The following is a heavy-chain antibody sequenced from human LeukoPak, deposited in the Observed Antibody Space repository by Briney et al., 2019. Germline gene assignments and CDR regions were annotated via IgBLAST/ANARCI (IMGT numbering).Heavy chain of an antibody. CDR3: AKWGDFDVLTGYYVPDF. CDR1: GFTFSNYA. V-gene: IGHV3-23*01. J-gene: IGHJ4*02. CDR2: ITGSGGNT. D-gene: IGHD3-9*01. Sequence: GASLRLSCAASGFTFSNYAMSWVRQAPGKGLEWVSAITGSGGNTYYADSVKGRFTISRDNSKNTLYLQMNSLRDEDTAVYYCAKWGDFDVLTGYYVPDFWGQGTLFTVSS.